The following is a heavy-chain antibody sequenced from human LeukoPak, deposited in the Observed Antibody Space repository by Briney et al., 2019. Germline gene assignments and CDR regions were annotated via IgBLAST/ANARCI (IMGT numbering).Heavy chain of an antibody. V-gene: IGHV3-66*01. CDR3: ARLGDLVVAPAALPHFGS. CDR2: IYSGGMT. J-gene: IGHJ5*01. D-gene: IGHD2-2*02. Sequence: GGSLRLSCAASGFSVGTNYMSWVRQAPGKGLEWHSVIYSGGMTYYADSVKGRFTISRDTSKNTLNLQMNSLRAEDTAVYYCARLGDLVVAPAALPHFGSWGQGTLVAVSS. CDR1: GFSVGTNY.